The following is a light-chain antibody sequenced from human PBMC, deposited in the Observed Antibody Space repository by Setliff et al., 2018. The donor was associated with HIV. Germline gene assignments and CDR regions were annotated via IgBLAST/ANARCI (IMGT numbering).Light chain of an antibody. J-gene: IGLJ1*01. Sequence: QSVLTQPPSASGTPGQRVTISCSGSFSNIGSTTVSWYQQLQGTAPKLLIYSNNQRPSGVPDRFSGSKSGTSASLAISGLQSEDEADYYCAAWDDSLNGYVFGTGTKVTVL. CDR1: FSNIGSTT. V-gene: IGLV1-44*01. CDR2: SNN. CDR3: AAWDDSLNGYV.